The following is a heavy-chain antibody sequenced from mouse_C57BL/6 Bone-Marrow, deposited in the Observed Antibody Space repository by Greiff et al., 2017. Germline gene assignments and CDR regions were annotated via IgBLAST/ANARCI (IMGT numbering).Heavy chain of an antibody. D-gene: IGHD1-1*01. CDR1: GFTFSSYG. CDR2: ISSGGSYT. J-gene: IGHJ3*01. Sequence: EVQLQESGGDLVKPGGSLKLSCAASGFTFSSYGMSWVRQTPDKRLEWVATISSGGSYTYYPDSVKGRFTISRDNAKNTLYLQMSSLKSEDTAMYYCAREDYYGSSYAWFAYWGQGTLVTVSA. V-gene: IGHV5-6*01. CDR3: AREDYYGSSYAWFAY.